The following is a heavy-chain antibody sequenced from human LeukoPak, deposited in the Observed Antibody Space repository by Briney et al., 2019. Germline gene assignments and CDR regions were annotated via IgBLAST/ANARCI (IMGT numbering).Heavy chain of an antibody. V-gene: IGHV3-23*01. D-gene: IGHD4-17*01. CDR3: AKFRDHGDYVRYGMDV. J-gene: IGHJ6*02. CDR1: GFTFSSYA. CDR2: ISGSGGST. Sequence: LPGGSLRLSCAASGFTFSSYAMSWVRQAPGKGLEWVSAISGSGGSTYYADSVKGRFTISRDNSKNTLYLQMNSLRAEDTAVYYCAKFRDHGDYVRYGMDVWGQGTTVTVSS.